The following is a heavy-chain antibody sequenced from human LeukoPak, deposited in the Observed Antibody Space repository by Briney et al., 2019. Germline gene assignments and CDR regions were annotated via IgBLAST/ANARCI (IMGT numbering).Heavy chain of an antibody. J-gene: IGHJ5*02. CDR3: ARRDCSSTSCYRWFDP. CDR2: IYPGDSDT. D-gene: IGHD2-2*01. Sequence: PGESLKISCKGSGYSFTSYWIGWVRQMPGKGLEWMGIIYPGDSDTRYSTSFQGQVSISADKSISTAYLQWSSLKAADTAMYYCARRDCSSTSCYRWFDPWGQGTLVTVSS. V-gene: IGHV5-51*01. CDR1: GYSFTSYW.